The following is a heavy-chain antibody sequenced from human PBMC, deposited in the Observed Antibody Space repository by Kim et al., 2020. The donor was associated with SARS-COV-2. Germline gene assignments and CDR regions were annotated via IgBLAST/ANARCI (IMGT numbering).Heavy chain of an antibody. D-gene: IGHD2-2*01. CDR2: IIPIFGTA. CDR1: GGTFSSYA. CDR3: ARDVIVVVPAAMPAEPYYYYYGMDV. V-gene: IGHV1-69*06. J-gene: IGHJ6*02. Sequence: SVKVSCKASGGTFSSYAISWMRQAPGQGLEWMGGIIPIFGTANYAQKFQGRVTITADKSTSTAYMELSSLRSEDTAVYYCARDVIVVVPAAMPAEPYYYYYGMDVWGQGTTVTVSS.